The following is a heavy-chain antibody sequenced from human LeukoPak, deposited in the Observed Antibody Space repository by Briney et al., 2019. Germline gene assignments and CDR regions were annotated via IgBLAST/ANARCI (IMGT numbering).Heavy chain of an antibody. D-gene: IGHD3-16*01. CDR3: ARYFGDPQGMDA. Sequence: PGGSLRLSCAASGFTFSTYNMNSVRQAPGKGLEWVSHISGSSSIIYYADSVKGRFTISRDNAKSSLYLQMNSLRDEDTAVYYCARYFGDPQGMDAWGQGTTVTVSS. J-gene: IGHJ6*02. CDR1: GFTFSTYN. CDR2: ISGSSSII. V-gene: IGHV3-48*02.